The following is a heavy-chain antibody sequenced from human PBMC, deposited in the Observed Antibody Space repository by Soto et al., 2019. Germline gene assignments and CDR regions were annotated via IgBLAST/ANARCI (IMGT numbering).Heavy chain of an antibody. CDR1: GGSISSYY. CDR3: ARGGGATATIFQPLDY. D-gene: IGHD3-10*02. J-gene: IGHJ4*02. V-gene: IGHV4-59*01. CDR2: IYYSGST. Sequence: SETLSLTCTVSGGSISSYYWSWIRQPPGKGLEWIGYIYYSGSTNYNPSLKSRVTISVDTSKNQFSLKLSSVTAADTAVYYCARGGGATATIFQPLDYWGQGTLVTVSS.